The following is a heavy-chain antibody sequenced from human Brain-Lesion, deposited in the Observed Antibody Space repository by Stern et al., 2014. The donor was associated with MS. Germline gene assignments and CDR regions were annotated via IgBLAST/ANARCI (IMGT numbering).Heavy chain of an antibody. CDR3: ARHDSVPRPSQLYSARDRGPGYFDY. CDR2: IYYSGFT. J-gene: IGHJ4*02. V-gene: IGHV4-39*01. Sequence: VQLLESGPGLVKPSETLSLTCTVSGGSISSSTYYWAWIRQPPGKGLEWIGNIYYSGFTYYNPSLKSRVTISVDISKKQFSLKLSSVTADDTAIYYCARHDSVPRPSQLYSARDRGPGYFDYWGQGTLVTVSS. D-gene: IGHD1-26*01. CDR1: GGSISSSTYY.